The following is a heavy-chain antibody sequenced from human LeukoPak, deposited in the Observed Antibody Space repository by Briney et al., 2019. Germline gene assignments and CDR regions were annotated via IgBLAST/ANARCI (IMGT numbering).Heavy chain of an antibody. D-gene: IGHD3-10*01. V-gene: IGHV4-30-4*01. CDR3: ARLRFGELSIYFDY. Sequence: TLSLTCTVSGGSISSGDYYWSWIRQPPGKGLEWIGYIYYSGSTYCNPSLKSRVTISVDTSKNQFSLKLSSVTAADTAVYYCARLRFGELSIYFDYWGQGTLVTVSS. CDR2: IYYSGST. CDR1: GGSISSGDYY. J-gene: IGHJ4*02.